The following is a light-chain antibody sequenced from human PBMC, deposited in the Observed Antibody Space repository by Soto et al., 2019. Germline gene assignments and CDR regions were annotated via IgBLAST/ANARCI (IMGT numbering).Light chain of an antibody. V-gene: IGKV1-5*03. J-gene: IGKJ4*01. CDR3: QQYNSYPLT. Sequence: DIQMTQSPSTLSASVGDRVTITCRASQTISSWLAWYQQKPGQAPKLLIYKASSLESAVPSRFSGSGSGTEFTLTISGLQPDDFARYYCQQYNSYPLTFGGGTKVDIK. CDR2: KAS. CDR1: QTISSW.